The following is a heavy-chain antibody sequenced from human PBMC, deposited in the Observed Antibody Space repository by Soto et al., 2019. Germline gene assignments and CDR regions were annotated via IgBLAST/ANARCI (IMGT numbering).Heavy chain of an antibody. D-gene: IGHD3-10*01. CDR1: GGSITSSNNY. CDR3: ARKPMVRGIIGYFDL. CDR2: IYYSGNT. J-gene: IGHJ2*01. V-gene: IGHV4-39*01. Sequence: QLQLQESGPGLVKPSETLSLTCTVSGGSITSSNNYWGWIRQPPGKGLEWIASIYYSGNTYYNPSLKSRITMSVDTSKNQFSLKLSSVTAADTAVYYCARKPMVRGIIGYFDLWGHGTLVTVSS.